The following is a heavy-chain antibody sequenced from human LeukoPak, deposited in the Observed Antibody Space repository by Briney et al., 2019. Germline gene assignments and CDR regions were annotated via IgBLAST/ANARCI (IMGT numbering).Heavy chain of an antibody. J-gene: IGHJ5*02. Sequence: ASVKVSCKASGYTFTGYYMHWVRQAPGQGLEWMGWISAYNGNTNYAQKLQGRVTMTTDTSTSTAYMELRSLRSDDTAVYYCARLTTVTTSRWFDPWGQGTLVTVSS. D-gene: IGHD4-17*01. V-gene: IGHV1-18*04. CDR2: ISAYNGNT. CDR1: GYTFTGYY. CDR3: ARLTTVTTSRWFDP.